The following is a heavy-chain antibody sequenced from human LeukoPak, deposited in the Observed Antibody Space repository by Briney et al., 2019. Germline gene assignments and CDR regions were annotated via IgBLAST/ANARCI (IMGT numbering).Heavy chain of an antibody. D-gene: IGHD2-15*01. CDR1: GGSISSGGYY. CDR2: IYYSGST. CDR3: ARELPDCSGGSCYPGWFGP. V-gene: IGHV4-31*03. J-gene: IGHJ5*02. Sequence: SQTLSLTCTVSGGSISSGGYYWSWIRQHPGKGLEWIGYIYYSGSTCYNPSLKSRVTISVDTSKNQFSLKLSSVTAADTAVYYCARELPDCSGGSCYPGWFGPWGQGTLVTVSS.